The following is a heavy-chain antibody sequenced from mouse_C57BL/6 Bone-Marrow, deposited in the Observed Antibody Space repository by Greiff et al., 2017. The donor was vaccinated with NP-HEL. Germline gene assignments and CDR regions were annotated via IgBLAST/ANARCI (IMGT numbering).Heavy chain of an antibody. J-gene: IGHJ2*01. CDR2: ISYDGSN. V-gene: IGHV3-6*01. CDR1: GYSITSGYY. CDR3: ARGRGDY. Sequence: EVQLQQSGPGLVKPSQSLSLTCSVTGYSITSGYYWNWIRQFPGNKLEWMGYISYDGSNNYNPSLKNRISITRDTSKNQFFLKLNSVTTEDTATYYCARGRGDYWGQGTTLTVSS.